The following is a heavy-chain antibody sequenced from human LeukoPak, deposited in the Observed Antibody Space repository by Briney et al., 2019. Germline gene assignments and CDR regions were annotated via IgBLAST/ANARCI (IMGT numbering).Heavy chain of an antibody. V-gene: IGHV4-4*07. D-gene: IGHD2-2*01. J-gene: IGHJ6*03. Sequence: SETLSLTCTVSGGSMSSYYWSWIRQPAGKGLEWIGRIYTSGSTNYNPSLKSRVTISVDTSKNQFSLKLSSVTAADTAVYYCARLNRVPSTSYPIYYYYMDVWGKGTTVTVSS. CDR2: IYTSGST. CDR1: GGSMSSYY. CDR3: ARLNRVPSTSYPIYYYYMDV.